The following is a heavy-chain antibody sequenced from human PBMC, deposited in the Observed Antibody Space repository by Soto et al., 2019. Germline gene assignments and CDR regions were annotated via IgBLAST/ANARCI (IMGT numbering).Heavy chain of an antibody. V-gene: IGHV3-30*18. CDR1: GSPFAVNA. CDR2: ISKGGNYK. J-gene: IGHJ4*02. D-gene: IGHD6-13*01. Sequence: QVQLVESGGSGVHPGGSLRLSWAASGSPFAVNAMQWVRKAQGKGLGGMAVISKGGNYKYYADSVKGRFTSSRDNSKNTRYLQMDTPRPEDTGVYFCAKSRVGSSWYEGDSWGQGTLVTVSS. CDR3: AKSRVGSSWYEGDS.